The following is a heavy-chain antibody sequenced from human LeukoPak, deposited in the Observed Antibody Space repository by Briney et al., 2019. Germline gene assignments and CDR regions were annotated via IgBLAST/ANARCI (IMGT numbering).Heavy chain of an antibody. CDR3: ASRTFGGVIVR. V-gene: IGHV4-59*01. Sequence: SETLSLTCTVSGGSISSYYWSWIRQPPGKGLEWIGYIYYSGSTNYNPSLKSRVTISVDTSKNQFSLKLSSVTAADTAVYYCASRTFGGVIVRWGQGTLVTVSS. D-gene: IGHD3-16*02. CDR1: GGSISSYY. J-gene: IGHJ4*02. CDR2: IYYSGST.